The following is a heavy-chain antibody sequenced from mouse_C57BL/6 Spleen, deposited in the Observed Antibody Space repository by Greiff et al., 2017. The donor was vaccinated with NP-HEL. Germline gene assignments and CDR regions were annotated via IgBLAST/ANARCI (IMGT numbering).Heavy chain of an antibody. D-gene: IGHD2-3*01. CDR2: IDPEDGET. V-gene: IGHV14-2*01. CDR1: GFNINDYY. Sequence: VQLQQSGAELVKPGASVKLSCTASGFNINDYYMHWVKQRTEQGLEWIGRIDPEDGETKYVPKFQGKATITADTSSNTAYLQLSSLTSEDTAVYYCARAMMVRYAMDYWGQGTSVTVSS. CDR3: ARAMMVRYAMDY. J-gene: IGHJ4*01.